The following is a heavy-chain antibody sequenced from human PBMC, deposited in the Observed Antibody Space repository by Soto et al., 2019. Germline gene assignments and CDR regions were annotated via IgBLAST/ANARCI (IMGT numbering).Heavy chain of an antibody. D-gene: IGHD4-17*01. V-gene: IGHV1-2*04. J-gene: IGHJ4*02. CDR1: VYTFTGYY. CDR2: INPNSGGT. Sequence: ASVKVSCKASVYTFTGYYMHWVRQAPGQGLEWMGWINPNSGGTNYAQKFQGWVTMTRDTSISTAYMELSRLRSDDTAVYYCARDPGLHGVFNFDYWGQGTLVTVSS. CDR3: ARDPGLHGVFNFDY.